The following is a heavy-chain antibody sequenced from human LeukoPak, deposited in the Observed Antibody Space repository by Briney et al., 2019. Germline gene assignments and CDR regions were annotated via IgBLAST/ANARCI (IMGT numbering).Heavy chain of an antibody. CDR3: ARDQHGYSPGLDY. Sequence: GGSLRLSCAASGFTFSGSAMHWVRQASGKGLEWVGRIRSKANSYATTYAASVNGRFTISRDDSKDTAYLQMNSLKTEDTAVYYCARDQHGYSPGLDYWGQGTLVTVSS. D-gene: IGHD5-24*01. CDR1: GFTFSGSA. CDR2: IRSKANSYAT. V-gene: IGHV3-73*01. J-gene: IGHJ4*02.